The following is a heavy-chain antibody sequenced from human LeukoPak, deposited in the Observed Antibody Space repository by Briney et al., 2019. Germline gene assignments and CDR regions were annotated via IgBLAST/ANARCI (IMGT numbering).Heavy chain of an antibody. D-gene: IGHD6-13*01. CDR3: ARDSSSWYYYYYYGMDV. J-gene: IGHJ6*04. Sequence: GGSLRLSCAASGFTFSSYWMSWVRQAPGKGLEWVAKIKQDGSEKYYVDSVKGRFTISRDNAKNSLYLQMNSLRAEDTAVYYCARDSSSWYYYYYYGMDVWGKGTTVTVSS. CDR2: IKQDGSEK. V-gene: IGHV3-7*03. CDR1: GFTFSSYW.